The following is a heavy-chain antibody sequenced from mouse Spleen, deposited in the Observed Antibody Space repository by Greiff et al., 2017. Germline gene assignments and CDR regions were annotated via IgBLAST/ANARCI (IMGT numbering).Heavy chain of an antibody. Sequence: EVKLMESGGGLVKPGGSLKLSCAASGFTFSSYGMSWVRQTPEKRLEWVATISGGGSYTYYPDSVKGRFTISRDNAKNNLYLQMSSLRSEDTALYYCARPVENYAMDYWGQGTSVTVSS. J-gene: IGHJ4*01. V-gene: IGHV5-9-2*01. D-gene: IGHD1-1*01. CDR1: GFTFSSYG. CDR3: ARPVENYAMDY. CDR2: ISGGGSYT.